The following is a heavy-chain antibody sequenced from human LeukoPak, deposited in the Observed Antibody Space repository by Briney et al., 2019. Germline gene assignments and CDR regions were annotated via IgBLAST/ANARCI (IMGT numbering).Heavy chain of an antibody. J-gene: IGHJ4*02. Sequence: GGSLRLSCAASGFTVITNDMTWVRQAPGKGLEWVSVLYSDGNTKYADSVQGRFTISRDNSKNTLYLEMNSPSPGDTAVYYCARGVEPLAANTLAYWGQGTLVTVSS. CDR3: ARGVEPLAANTLAY. V-gene: IGHV3-53*01. D-gene: IGHD1-14*01. CDR1: GFTVITND. CDR2: LYSDGNT.